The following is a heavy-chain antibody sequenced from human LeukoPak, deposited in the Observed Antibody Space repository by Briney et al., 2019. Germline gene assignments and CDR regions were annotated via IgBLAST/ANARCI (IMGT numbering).Heavy chain of an antibody. CDR1: GGSNSRYY. V-gene: IGHV4-59*01. J-gene: IGHJ4*02. CDR2: IYYSGST. Sequence: PSETLSLTCTLSGGSNSRYYWRWLRQPPGKAREWFGYIYYSGSTNYNPSLKSRVTIAVATSKNQFSLKLSSVTAADTAVYYCAGGGRGDIDYWGQGTLVTVSS. D-gene: IGHD3-10*01. CDR3: AGGGRGDIDY.